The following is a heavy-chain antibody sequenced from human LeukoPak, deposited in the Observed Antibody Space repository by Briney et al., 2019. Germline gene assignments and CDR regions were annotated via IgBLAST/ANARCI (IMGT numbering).Heavy chain of an antibody. D-gene: IGHD2-15*01. Sequence: ASVKVSCTASGYTFTVYYMHWVRQAPGQGLEWMGWINPNSGGTNYAQKFQGRVTMTRDTSISTAYMELSRLRSDDTAVYYCARYCSGGSCYSALDYWGQGTPVTVSS. V-gene: IGHV1-2*02. CDR1: GYTFTVYY. J-gene: IGHJ4*02. CDR2: INPNSGGT. CDR3: ARYCSGGSCYSALDY.